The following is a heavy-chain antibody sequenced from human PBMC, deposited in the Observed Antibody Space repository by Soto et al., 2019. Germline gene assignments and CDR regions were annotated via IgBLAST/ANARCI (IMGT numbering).Heavy chain of an antibody. J-gene: IGHJ6*02. CDR1: GDSISRGYY. V-gene: IGHV4-38-2*02. Sequence: PSETLSLTCVVSGDSISRGYYWAWIRQPPGKGLEWVASIYHTGTTYYNPSFTSRVTISVDTSKNQFSLKLTSVTAADTAVYYCARDLWVEPELYYYGMDVWGQGTTVTV. D-gene: IGHD1-1*01. CDR3: ARDLWVEPELYYYGMDV. CDR2: IYHTGTT.